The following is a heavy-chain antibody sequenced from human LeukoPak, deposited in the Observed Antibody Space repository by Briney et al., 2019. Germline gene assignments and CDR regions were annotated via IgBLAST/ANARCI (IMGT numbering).Heavy chain of an antibody. CDR1: GYTFTGYY. D-gene: IGHD3-3*01. J-gene: IGHJ4*02. CDR3: ARLLEWSQARDY. Sequence: ASVKVSCKASGYTFTGYYMHWVRQAPGQGLEWMGWINPNSGGTNYAQKFQGRVTMTRDTSISTAYMELSRLRPDDTAVYYCARLLEWSQARDYWGQGTLVTVSS. V-gene: IGHV1-2*02. CDR2: INPNSGGT.